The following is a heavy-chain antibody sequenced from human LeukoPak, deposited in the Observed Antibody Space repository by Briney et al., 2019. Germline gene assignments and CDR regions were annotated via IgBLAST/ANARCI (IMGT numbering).Heavy chain of an antibody. D-gene: IGHD4-17*01. V-gene: IGHV3-53*01. J-gene: IGHJ4*02. Sequence: GGSLRLSCAASGFTVSSIYMSWVRQAPGKGLEWVSVIYSDGNTYYADSVEGRFTISRDYSKKMLYLQMNSLRADDTAVYYCASGGYGDYVLNYWGQGTLVTVSS. CDR3: ASGGYGDYVLNY. CDR2: IYSDGNT. CDR1: GFTVSSIY.